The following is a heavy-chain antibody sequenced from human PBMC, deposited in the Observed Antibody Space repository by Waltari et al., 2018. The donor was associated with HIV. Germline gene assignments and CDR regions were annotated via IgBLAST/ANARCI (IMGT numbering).Heavy chain of an antibody. D-gene: IGHD3-9*01. CDR2: INPGNSGT. CDR1: GYTFNTYW. CDR3: VVGPHYFDGPEGRGRLDYFQN. V-gene: IGHV5-51*01. Sequence: EVQLVQSRKEMKKPAESLKISRKGSGYTFNTYWIGWVRQLPGKGLEWMGMINPGNSGTRYSLSSQGQVTISADTSVTTAYLHWRSLKASDTAKYYCVVGPHYFDGPEGRGRLDYFQNWGQGTLVTVSS. J-gene: IGHJ1*01.